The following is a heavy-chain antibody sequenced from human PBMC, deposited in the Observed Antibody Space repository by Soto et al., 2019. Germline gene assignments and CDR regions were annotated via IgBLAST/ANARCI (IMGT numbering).Heavy chain of an antibody. J-gene: IGHJ4*02. CDR1: GFTFSSYA. CDR2: ISGSGGST. CDR3: AKDHRPLITMIVVVITEFDY. D-gene: IGHD3-22*01. V-gene: IGHV3-23*01. Sequence: PGGSLRLSCAASGFTFSSYAMSWVRQAPGKGLEWVSAISGSGGSTYYADSVKGRFTISRDNSKNTLYLQMNSLRAEDTAVYYCAKDHRPLITMIVVVITEFDYWGQGTLVTVSS.